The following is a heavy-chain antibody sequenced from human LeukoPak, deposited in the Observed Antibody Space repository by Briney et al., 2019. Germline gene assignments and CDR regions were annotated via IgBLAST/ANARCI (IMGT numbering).Heavy chain of an antibody. J-gene: IGHJ4*02. CDR3: ARDGAKGGDYEFDY. CDR1: GFTFSSYG. D-gene: IGHD4-17*01. V-gene: IGHV3-21*01. CDR2: ISTGGGST. Sequence: GGSLRLSCAASGFTFSSYGMSWVRQAPGKGLEWVSAISTGGGSTYYADSVKGRFTISRDNAKNSLYLQMNSLRAEDTAVYYCARDGAKGGDYEFDYWGQGTLVTVSS.